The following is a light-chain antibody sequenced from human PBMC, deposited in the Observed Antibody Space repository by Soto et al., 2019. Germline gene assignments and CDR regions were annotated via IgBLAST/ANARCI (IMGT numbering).Light chain of an antibody. J-gene: IGKJ2*01. V-gene: IGKV2-28*01. CDR3: MQALQTPRT. Sequence: DIVMTQSPLSLPVTPGEPASISCRSSQSLLHSNGYNYLDWYLQKPGQSPQLLIYLGSNRASGVLDRFSGSVSGTDFTLKISRVEAEDVGVFYCMQALQTPRTFGQGTKLEIK. CDR2: LGS. CDR1: QSLLHSNGYNY.